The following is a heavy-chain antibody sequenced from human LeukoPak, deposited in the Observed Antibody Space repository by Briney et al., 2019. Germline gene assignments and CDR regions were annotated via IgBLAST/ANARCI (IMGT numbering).Heavy chain of an antibody. CDR1: GFTFSSYW. CDR2: INSDGSST. CDR3: ARPLETSSITEFNY. D-gene: IGHD3-16*01. J-gene: IGHJ4*02. V-gene: IGHV3-74*01. Sequence: PGGSLRLSCAASGFTFSSYWMHWVRQAPGKGLVWVSRINSDGSSTSYADSVKGRFTISRDNAKNSLYLQINSLRAEDTAVYYCARPLETSSITEFNYWGQGTLVTVSS.